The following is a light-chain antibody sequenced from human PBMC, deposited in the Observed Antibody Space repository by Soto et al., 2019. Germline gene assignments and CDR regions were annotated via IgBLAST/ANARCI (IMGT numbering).Light chain of an antibody. V-gene: IGLV1-47*01. CDR2: RNH. Sequence: QPVLTQSHSASGTPGQRVTISCSGSSSNIGSNNVYWYHQFPGTAPQLPVYRNHQRPSGVPDRCSGSKSGTTASLSISGLRSEDEGDYYCAAWDDNLSAVVFGGGTQLTVL. J-gene: IGLJ3*02. CDR1: SSNIGSNN. CDR3: AAWDDNLSAVV.